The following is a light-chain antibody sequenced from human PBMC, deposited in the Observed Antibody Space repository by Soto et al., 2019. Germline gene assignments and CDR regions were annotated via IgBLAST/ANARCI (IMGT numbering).Light chain of an antibody. CDR2: KAS. J-gene: IGKJ4*01. CDR1: QSISSW. Sequence: DIHMAHSPSTLSASVGDRVTITCRASQSISSWLAWYQQKPGKAPKLLIYKASTLESGVPSRFSGSESGTEFTLTISSLQPDDFATYYCQQYSSPLTFGGGTKVDIK. V-gene: IGKV1-5*03. CDR3: QQYSSPLT.